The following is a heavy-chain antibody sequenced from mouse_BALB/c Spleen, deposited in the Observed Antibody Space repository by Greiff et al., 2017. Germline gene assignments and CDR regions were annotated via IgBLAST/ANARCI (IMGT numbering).Heavy chain of an antibody. Sequence: QVQLKQPGAELVRPGASVKLSCKASGYTFTSYWINWVKQRPGQGLEWIGNIYPSDSYTNYNQKFKDKATLTVDKSSSTAYMQLSSPTSEDSAVYYCTVDSSGFYWGQGTTLTVSS. CDR1: GYTFTSYW. CDR2: IYPSDSYT. CDR3: TVDSSGFY. V-gene: IGHV1-69*02. J-gene: IGHJ2*01. D-gene: IGHD3-2*01.